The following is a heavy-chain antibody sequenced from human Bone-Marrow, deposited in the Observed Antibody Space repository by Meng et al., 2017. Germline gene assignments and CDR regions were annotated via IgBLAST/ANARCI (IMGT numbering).Heavy chain of an antibody. V-gene: IGHV3-15*01. CDR2: IKGKSDRGAT. CDR3: ASAHLFDDSTGWHDAPHI. D-gene: IGHD6-19*01. Sequence: GESLKISCAASGFTFSSAWMSWVRHAPGKGLEWVGRIKGKSDRGATDYAAAVKGRFTISRDDSQNTLYLQMSSLKREDTAIYYCASAHLFDDSTGWHDAPHIWGQGTMVTVSS. J-gene: IGHJ3*02. CDR1: GFTFSSAW.